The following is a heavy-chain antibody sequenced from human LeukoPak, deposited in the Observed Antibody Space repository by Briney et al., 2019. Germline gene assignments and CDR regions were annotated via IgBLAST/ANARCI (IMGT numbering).Heavy chain of an antibody. CDR3: ARYYDPPVGDAFDL. D-gene: IGHD3-16*01. J-gene: IGHJ3*01. CDR1: GFRFRSDW. Sequence: GGSLRLSCAVAGFRFRSDWMSWVRQAPGKGLEWVANISPDGSEKFYVDAVKGRFIISRDNGKNSLYLQLNSLRADDTAVYYCARYYDPPVGDAFDLWGQGTMVTVSS. V-gene: IGHV3-7*01. CDR2: ISPDGSEK.